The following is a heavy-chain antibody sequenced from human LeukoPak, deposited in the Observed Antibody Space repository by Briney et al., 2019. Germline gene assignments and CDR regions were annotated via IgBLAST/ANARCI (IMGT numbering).Heavy chain of an antibody. CDR2: IYSGGST. J-gene: IGHJ5*02. V-gene: IGHV3-NL1*01. CDR3: ARVQYGNWFDP. D-gene: IGHD2-2*01. Sequence: GRSLRLSCAASGFTFSSYGMHWVRPAPGKGLEWVSVIYSGGSTYYADSVKGRFTISRHNSKNTLFLQMNSLRAEDTALYYCARVQYGNWFDPWGQGTLVTVSS. CDR1: GFTFSSYG.